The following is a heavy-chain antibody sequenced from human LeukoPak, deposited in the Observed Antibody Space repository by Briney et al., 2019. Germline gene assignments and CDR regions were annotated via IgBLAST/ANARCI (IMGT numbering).Heavy chain of an antibody. Sequence: PGGSLRLSCAASGFTFSSYAMSWVRQAPGKGLEWVSALSGSGGSTYYADSVKGRFTISRDNSKNTLYLQMNSLRAEDTAVYYCANAYSSGFDYWGQGTLVTVSS. J-gene: IGHJ4*02. V-gene: IGHV3-23*01. CDR3: ANAYSSGFDY. CDR1: GFTFSSYA. D-gene: IGHD6-19*01. CDR2: LSGSGGST.